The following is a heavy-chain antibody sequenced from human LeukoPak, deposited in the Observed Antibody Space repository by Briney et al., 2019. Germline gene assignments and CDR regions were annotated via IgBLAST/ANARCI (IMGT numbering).Heavy chain of an antibody. V-gene: IGHV3-11*01. J-gene: IGHJ6*02. CDR2: ISSSGSTI. Sequence: GGSLRLSCAASGFTFSDYYMNWIRQAPGKGLEWVSYISSSGSTIYYADSVKGRFTISRDNSKNTLYLQMNSLRAEDTAVYYCARGNEYYYYYYGMDVWGQGTTVTVSS. D-gene: IGHD1-1*01. CDR3: ARGNEYYYYYYGMDV. CDR1: GFTFSDYY.